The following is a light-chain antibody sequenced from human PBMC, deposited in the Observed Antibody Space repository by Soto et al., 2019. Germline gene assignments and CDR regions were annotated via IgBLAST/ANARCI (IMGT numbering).Light chain of an antibody. CDR3: LQSYSSPRT. Sequence: DIQMTQSPSSLSASVGDRVTITCRASQSINNYLNWYQQKPGKAPNFLIYTASTLQRGVPSRFSGSGSETDFTLTLSSLQPEDFATYYCLQSYSSPRTFGGGTKVEIK. J-gene: IGKJ4*01. CDR1: QSINNY. CDR2: TAS. V-gene: IGKV1-39*01.